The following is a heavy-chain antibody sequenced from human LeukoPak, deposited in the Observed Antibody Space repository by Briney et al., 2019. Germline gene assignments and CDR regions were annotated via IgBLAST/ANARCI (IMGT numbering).Heavy chain of an antibody. CDR3: GRGYSYGYQPPLGY. V-gene: IGHV1-2*02. D-gene: IGHD5-18*01. CDR1: GYTFTGYY. Sequence: EASVKVSCKASGYTFTGYYMHWVRQAPGQGLEWMGWINPNSGGTNYAQKFQGRVTMTRNTAISTAYMELSKLRSDDTAVYYCGRGYSYGYQPPLGYWGQGTLVTVSS. J-gene: IGHJ4*02. CDR2: INPNSGGT.